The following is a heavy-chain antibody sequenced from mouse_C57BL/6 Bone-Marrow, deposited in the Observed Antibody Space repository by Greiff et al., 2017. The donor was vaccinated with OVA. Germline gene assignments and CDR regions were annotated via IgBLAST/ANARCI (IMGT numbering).Heavy chain of an antibody. J-gene: IGHJ1*03. D-gene: IGHD2-4*01. CDR2: SNPRNGGT. Sequence: VQLQQPGTELVKPGASVKLSCKASGYTFTSYWMHWVKQRPGQGLEWIGNSNPRNGGTNYNEKFKSKATLTVDKSSSTAYLQLSSLTSDDSAVYYCAREDYDLNWYFDVWGTGTTVTVSS. CDR1: GYTFTSYW. CDR3: AREDYDLNWYFDV. V-gene: IGHV1-53*01.